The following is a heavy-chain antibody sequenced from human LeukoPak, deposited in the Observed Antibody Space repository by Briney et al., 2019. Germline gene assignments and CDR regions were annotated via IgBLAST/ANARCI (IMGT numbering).Heavy chain of an antibody. CDR3: ARGWEYFDY. V-gene: IGHV3-33*01. Sequence: GGSLRLSCAASGFTFSSYGMHWVRQAPGKGLEWVAVIWYDGSNKYYADTVKGRFTISRDNSKNTLYLQMNSLRAEGTAVYYCARGWEYFDYWGQGTLVTVSS. CDR1: GFTFSSYG. J-gene: IGHJ4*02. D-gene: IGHD1-26*01. CDR2: IWYDGSNK.